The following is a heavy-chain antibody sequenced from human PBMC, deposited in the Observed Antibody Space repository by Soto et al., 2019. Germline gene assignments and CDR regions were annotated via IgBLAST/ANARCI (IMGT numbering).Heavy chain of an antibody. CDR1: GDSVTSGSYY. J-gene: IGHJ6*02. CDR2: ISYTGRT. Sequence: SDTLSLTCIVSGDSVTSGSYYWTWLRQPPGKGLEWIGYISYTGRTKYNPSLQSRVTISVDTSKNDFSLNLSSVTAADTAVYFCAREWGLLPYYVMNVWGHGTAVTVSS. V-gene: IGHV4-61*03. D-gene: IGHD7-27*01. CDR3: AREWGLLPYYVMNV.